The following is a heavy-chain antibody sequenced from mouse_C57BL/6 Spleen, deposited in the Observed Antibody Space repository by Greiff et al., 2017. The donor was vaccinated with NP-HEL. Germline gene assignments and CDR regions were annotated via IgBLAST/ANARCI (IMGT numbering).Heavy chain of an antibody. CDR3: AREFRYFDV. J-gene: IGHJ1*03. CDR1: GYAFSSSW. Sequence: VQLQESGPELVKPGASVKISCKASGYAFSSSWMNWVKQRHGKGLEWIGRIYPGDGDTNYNGKFKGKATLTADKSSSTAYMQLSSLTSEDSAVYFCAREFRYFDVWGTGTTVTVSS. V-gene: IGHV1-82*01. CDR2: IYPGDGDT.